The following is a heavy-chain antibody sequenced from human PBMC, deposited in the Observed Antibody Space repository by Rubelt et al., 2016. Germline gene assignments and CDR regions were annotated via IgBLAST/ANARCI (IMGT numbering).Heavy chain of an antibody. CDR2: ISSSSSTI. Sequence: GGVSYISSSSSTIYYADSVKGRFTISRDNAKNSLYLQMNSLRAEDTAVYYCASLGYGSGSYYFDYWGQGTLVTVSS. D-gene: IGHD3-10*01. V-gene: IGHV3-48*04. CDR3: ASLGYGSGSYYFDY. J-gene: IGHJ4*02.